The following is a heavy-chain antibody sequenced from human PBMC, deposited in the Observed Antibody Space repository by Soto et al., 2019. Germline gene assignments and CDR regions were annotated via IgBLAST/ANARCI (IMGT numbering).Heavy chain of an antibody. V-gene: IGHV1-46*01. CDR3: AREARRVGPLLKSHFDY. CDR1: GYPFTSYY. D-gene: IGHD1-26*01. CDR2: INPSGGST. J-gene: IGHJ4*02. Sequence: ASVKVSCKASGYPFTSYYLHWVRQAPGQGLEWVGVINPSGGSTNFAQKFQDRVTMTRDTSTSTLYMELSSLRSGDTAVYFCAREARRVGPLLKSHFDYWGQGTQVTVSS.